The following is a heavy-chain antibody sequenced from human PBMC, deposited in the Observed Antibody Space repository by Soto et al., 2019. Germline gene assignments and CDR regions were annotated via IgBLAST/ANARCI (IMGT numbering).Heavy chain of an antibody. D-gene: IGHD3-3*01. Sequence: GGSLRLSCAASGFTFSSYGMHWVRQAPGKGLEWVAVISYDGSNKYYADSVKGRFTISRDNSKNTLYLQMNSLRAEDTAVYYCAKGKPSIFGEVYGMDVWGQGTTVTVS. CDR2: ISYDGSNK. V-gene: IGHV3-30*18. J-gene: IGHJ6*02. CDR3: AKGKPSIFGEVYGMDV. CDR1: GFTFSSYG.